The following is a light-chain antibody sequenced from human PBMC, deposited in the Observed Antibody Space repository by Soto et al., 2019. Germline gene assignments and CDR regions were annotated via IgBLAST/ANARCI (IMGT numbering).Light chain of an antibody. Sequence: DIQLTQSPSIVSASVGDRVTITCRASPGISTFLAWYRHKPGKAPDLLVFSASTLETGVPSRFSGSGSETEFTLTISSLQPEDSATYYCQQYNTYSHMYSFGQGTRLEIK. CDR1: PGISTF. J-gene: IGKJ2*01. V-gene: IGKV1-9*01. CDR3: QQYNTYSHMYS. CDR2: SAS.